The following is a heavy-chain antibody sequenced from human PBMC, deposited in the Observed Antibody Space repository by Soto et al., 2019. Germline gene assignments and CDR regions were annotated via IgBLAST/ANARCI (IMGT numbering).Heavy chain of an antibody. D-gene: IGHD6-13*01. CDR1: GGSISSSSYY. V-gene: IGHV4-39*01. CDR3: ARRSRKGAAAGNYYYYYMDV. Sequence: NPSETLSLTCTVSGGSISSSSYYWGWIRQPPGKGLEWIGSIYYSGSTYYNPSLKSRVTISVDTSKNQFSLKLSSVTAADTAVYYCARRSRKGAAAGNYYYYYMDVWGKGTTVTVSS. J-gene: IGHJ6*03. CDR2: IYYSGST.